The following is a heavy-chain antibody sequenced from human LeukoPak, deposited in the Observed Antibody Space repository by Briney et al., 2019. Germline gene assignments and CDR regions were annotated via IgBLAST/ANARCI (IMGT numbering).Heavy chain of an antibody. CDR3: ARHPPRGAAAGVPRVYYYMDV. Sequence: PSETLSLTCAVYGGSFSGYYWSWIRQPPGKGLEWIGEINHSGSTNYNPSLKSRVTISVDTSKNQFSLKLSSVTAADTAVYYCARHPPRGAAAGVPRVYYYMDVWGKGTTVTVSS. D-gene: IGHD6-13*01. CDR1: GGSFSGYY. V-gene: IGHV4-34*01. CDR2: INHSGST. J-gene: IGHJ6*03.